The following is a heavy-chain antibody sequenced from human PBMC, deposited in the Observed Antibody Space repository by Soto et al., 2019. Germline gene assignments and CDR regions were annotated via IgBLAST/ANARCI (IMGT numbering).Heavy chain of an antibody. D-gene: IGHD3-10*01. CDR2: MNPNSGNT. Sequence: ASVKVSCKASGYTFTSYDINWVRQATGQGLEWMGWMNPNSGNTGYAQKFQGRVTMTRNTSISTAYMELSSLRSEDTAVYYCARVSPPRGQARALYGSGSYGVDVWGQGTTVTVSS. V-gene: IGHV1-8*01. J-gene: IGHJ6*02. CDR3: ARVSPPRGQARALYGSGSYGVDV. CDR1: GYTFTSYD.